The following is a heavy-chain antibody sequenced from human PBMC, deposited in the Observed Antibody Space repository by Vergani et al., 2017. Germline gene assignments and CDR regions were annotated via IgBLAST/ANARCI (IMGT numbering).Heavy chain of an antibody. CDR1: GGSFSGYY. CDR2: INHSGST. J-gene: IGHJ4*02. V-gene: IGHV4-34*01. D-gene: IGHD2-8*01. Sequence: QVQLQQWGAGLLKPSETLSLTCAVYGGSFSGYYWSWIRQPPGKGLEWIGEINHSGSTNYNPSLKSRVTISVDTSKNQFSLKLSPVTAADTAVYYCARGSARIVLMVYAILGGLDYWGQGTLVTVSS. CDR3: ARGSARIVLMVYAILGGLDY.